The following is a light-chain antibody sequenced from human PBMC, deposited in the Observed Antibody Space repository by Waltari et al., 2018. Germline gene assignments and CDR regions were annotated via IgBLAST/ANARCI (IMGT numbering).Light chain of an antibody. CDR2: EVS. CDR1: SSDVGGYKY. Sequence: QSALTQPASVSGSPGQSVTISCTGTSSDVGGYKYVSWYQQHADKAPKLLIFEVSYRPSGVSERFSASKSGNTASLTISGLQAEDEADYYCSSYTSSSTLIFGGGTKLTVL. J-gene: IGLJ2*01. V-gene: IGLV2-14*01. CDR3: SSYTSSSTLI.